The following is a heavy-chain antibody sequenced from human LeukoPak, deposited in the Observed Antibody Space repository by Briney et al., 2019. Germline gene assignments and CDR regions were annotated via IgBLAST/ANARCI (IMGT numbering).Heavy chain of an antibody. Sequence: ASVKVSCKASGYTFTGYYMHWVRQAPGQGLEWMGGFDPEDGETIYAQKFQGRVTMTEDTSTDTAYMELSSLRSEDTAVYYCATAEYYDSSGYSYWGQGTLVTVSS. CDR2: FDPEDGET. CDR1: GYTFTGYY. V-gene: IGHV1-24*01. CDR3: ATAEYYDSSGYSY. D-gene: IGHD3-22*01. J-gene: IGHJ4*02.